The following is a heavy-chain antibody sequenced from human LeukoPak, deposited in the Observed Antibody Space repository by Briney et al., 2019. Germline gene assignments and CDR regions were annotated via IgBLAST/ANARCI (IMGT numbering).Heavy chain of an antibody. V-gene: IGHV3-30*02. CDR3: AKDRTYESIVLLKGVFDW. CDR2: IGYDGRNK. CDR1: GFTFSSHG. Sequence: TGGSLRLSCAASGFTFSSHGMHWVRQAPGKGLEWVAFIGYDGRNKYSADSVKGRLTISRDNSKNTLYLQMNSLRAEDTAVYYCAKDRTYESIVLLKGVFDWWGQGTLVTVSS. D-gene: IGHD2-15*01. J-gene: IGHJ4*02.